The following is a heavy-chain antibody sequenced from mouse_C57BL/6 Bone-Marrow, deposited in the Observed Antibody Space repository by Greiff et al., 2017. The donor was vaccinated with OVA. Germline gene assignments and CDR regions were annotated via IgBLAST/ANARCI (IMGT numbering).Heavy chain of an antibody. J-gene: IGHJ2*01. CDR1: GYSITSGYY. CDR2: ISYDGSN. V-gene: IGHV3-6*01. Sequence: EVKVEEPGPGLVKPSQSLSLTCSVTGYSITSGYYWNWIRQFPGNKLEWMGYISYDGSNNYNPSLKNRISITRDTSKNQFFLKLNSVTTEDTATYYCAREGYYGSSAFDYWGQGTTLTVSS. CDR3: AREGYYGSSAFDY. D-gene: IGHD1-1*01.